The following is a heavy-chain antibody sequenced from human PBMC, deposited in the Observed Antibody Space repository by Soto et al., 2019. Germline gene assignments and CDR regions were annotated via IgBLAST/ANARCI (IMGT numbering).Heavy chain of an antibody. CDR1: GFTFSNYG. Sequence: GGSLRLSCAASGFTFSNYGMHWVRQAPGKGLEWVAVISYDGSTKYYADSVKGRFTISRDNSKNTLYLQMNSLRAEDTAVYYCAKELGNGDPLFDYWGQGTPVTVSS. J-gene: IGHJ4*02. D-gene: IGHD7-27*01. V-gene: IGHV3-30*18. CDR2: ISYDGSTK. CDR3: AKELGNGDPLFDY.